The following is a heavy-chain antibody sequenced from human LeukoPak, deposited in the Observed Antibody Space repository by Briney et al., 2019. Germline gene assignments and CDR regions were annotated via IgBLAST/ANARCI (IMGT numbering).Heavy chain of an antibody. CDR3: GRDLEENGVTH. J-gene: IGHJ4*02. Sequence: SETLSLTCTVSGGSISSYYWGWIRQPPGKGLEWIGSIYYSGSTYYNPSLKRRVTMSVYTSKNEFSLRVNSVTAADTAVYYCGRDLEENGVTHWGLGTLVTVSS. CDR1: GGSISSYY. D-gene: IGHD4-17*01. CDR2: IYYSGST. V-gene: IGHV4-39*07.